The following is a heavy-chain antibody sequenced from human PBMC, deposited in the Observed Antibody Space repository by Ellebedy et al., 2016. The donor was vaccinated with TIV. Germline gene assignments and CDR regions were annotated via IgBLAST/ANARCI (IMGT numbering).Heavy chain of an antibody. D-gene: IGHD3-22*01. CDR1: GFTFSSYV. CDR3: ARQFPLDYYDSSAYYLDF. Sequence: GGSLRLSCAASGFTFSSYVMSWVRQPPGKGLEWVSVVSGSGYSTSYADSVKGRFTISRDNPKNTLYLQMNSLRADDTAIYYCARQFPLDYYDSSAYYLDFWGQGTLVTVSS. J-gene: IGHJ4*02. CDR2: VSGSGYST. V-gene: IGHV3-23*01.